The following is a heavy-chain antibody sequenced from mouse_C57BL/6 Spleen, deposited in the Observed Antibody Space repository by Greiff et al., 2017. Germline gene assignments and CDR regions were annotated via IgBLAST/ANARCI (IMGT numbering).Heavy chain of an antibody. V-gene: IGHV7-3*01. J-gene: IGHJ1*03. CDR2: IRNKANGYTT. Sequence: EVKLVESGGGLVQPGGSLSLSCAASGFTFTDYYMSWVRQPPGKALEWLGFIRNKANGYTTAYSASVKGRFTISRDNSQSILYLQMNALRAEVSATYYCASSWDDWYFDVWGTGTTVTVSS. D-gene: IGHD4-1*01. CDR1: GFTFTDYY. CDR3: ASSWDDWYFDV.